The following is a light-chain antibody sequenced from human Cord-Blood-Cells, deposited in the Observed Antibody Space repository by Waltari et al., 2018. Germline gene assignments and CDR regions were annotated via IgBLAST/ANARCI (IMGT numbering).Light chain of an antibody. CDR2: AAS. CDR3: QKYNSAPWT. Sequence: DIHMTQSPSSLSASVGDRVTITCRASQGIRNYLAWYQQKPGKVPKLLIYAASTLQAGVPSRFSGSGSGTDFTLTISSLQSEDFATYYCQKYNSAPWTFGQGTKVEIK. CDR1: QGIRNY. V-gene: IGKV1-27*01. J-gene: IGKJ1*01.